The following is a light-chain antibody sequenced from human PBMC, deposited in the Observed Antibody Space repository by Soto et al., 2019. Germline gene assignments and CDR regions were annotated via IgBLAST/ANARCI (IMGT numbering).Light chain of an antibody. CDR3: QSYDSSLSADYV. V-gene: IGLV1-40*01. Sequence: QSVLTQPPSVSGAPGQRVTISCTGSSSNIGAGYDVHWYQQLPGTAPKLLIYGNINRPSGVPDRFSGSKSGTSASLAITGLQDEDEADYYCQSYDSSLSADYVFGPGTKLSVL. CDR1: SSNIGAGYD. J-gene: IGLJ1*01. CDR2: GNI.